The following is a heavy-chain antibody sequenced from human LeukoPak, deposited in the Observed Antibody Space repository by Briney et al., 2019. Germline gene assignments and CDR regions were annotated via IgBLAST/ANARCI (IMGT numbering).Heavy chain of an antibody. CDR3: ARVSNSNRDYYYYYMDV. V-gene: IGHV3-23*01. Sequence: GGSLRLSCAASGFTFSSYGMSWVRQAPGKGLEWVSAISGSGGSTYYADSVKGRFTISRDNSKNTLYLQMNSLRAEDTAVYYCARVSNSNRDYYYYYMDVWGKGTTVTVSS. CDR2: ISGSGGST. J-gene: IGHJ6*03. CDR1: GFTFSSYG. D-gene: IGHD4-11*01.